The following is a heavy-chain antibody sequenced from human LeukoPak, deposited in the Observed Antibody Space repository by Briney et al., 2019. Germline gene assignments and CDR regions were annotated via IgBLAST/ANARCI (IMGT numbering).Heavy chain of an antibody. J-gene: IGHJ4*02. D-gene: IGHD3-10*01. V-gene: IGHV5-51*01. CDR1: GYSFTSYW. Sequence: GESLKISCKGSGYSFTSYWIGWVRQMPGKGLEWMGIIYPSDSDTRYSPSFQGQVTISADKSISTAYLQWSSLKASDNAMYYCARARITMVRGVRSFDYWGQGTLVTVSS. CDR3: ARARITMVRGVRSFDY. CDR2: IYPSDSDT.